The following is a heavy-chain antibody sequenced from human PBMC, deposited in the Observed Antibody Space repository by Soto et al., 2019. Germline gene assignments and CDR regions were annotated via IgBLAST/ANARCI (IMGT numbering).Heavy chain of an antibody. CDR3: ARDAEPETYYDFWSGYPYNWFDP. V-gene: IGHV3-48*01. Sequence: GGSLRLSCAASGFTFSSYSMNWVRQAPGKGLEWVSYISSSSSTIYYADSVKGRFTISRDNAKNSLYLQMNSLRAEDTAVYYCARDAEPETYYDFWSGYPYNWFDPWGQGTLVTVSS. CDR2: ISSSSSTI. D-gene: IGHD3-3*01. J-gene: IGHJ5*02. CDR1: GFTFSSYS.